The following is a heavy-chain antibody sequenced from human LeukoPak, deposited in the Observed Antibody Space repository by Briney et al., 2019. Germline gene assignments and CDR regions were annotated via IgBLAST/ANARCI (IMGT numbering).Heavy chain of an antibody. CDR1: GGSISSYY. D-gene: IGHD2-15*01. CDR3: ARVLRRAATVDY. V-gene: IGHV4-4*07. Sequence: SEALSLTCTVSGGSISSYYWSWIRQPAGKGLEWIGRIYTSGSTNFNPSLKSRVTMSVDTSKNQFSLKLSSVTAADTAVYYCARVLRRAATVDYWGQGTLVTVSS. J-gene: IGHJ4*02. CDR2: IYTSGST.